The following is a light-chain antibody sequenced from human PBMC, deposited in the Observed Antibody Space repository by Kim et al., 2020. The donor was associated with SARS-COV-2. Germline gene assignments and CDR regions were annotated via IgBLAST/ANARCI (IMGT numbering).Light chain of an antibody. CDR3: SSYTSSSTLYV. CDR1: STDVGNYNY. J-gene: IGLJ1*01. CDR2: DVS. V-gene: IGLV2-14*03. Sequence: QSALTQHASVSGSPGQSITISCTGTSTDVGNYNYVSWYQQHPGKVPKLMIFDVSHRPSGVSSRFSASKSGNTASLTISGLQAEDEADYYCSSYTSSSTLYVFGTGTKVTVL.